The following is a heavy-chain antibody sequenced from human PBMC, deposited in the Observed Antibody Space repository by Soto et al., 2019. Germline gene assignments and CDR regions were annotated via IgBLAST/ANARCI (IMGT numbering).Heavy chain of an antibody. V-gene: IGHV3-23*01. Sequence: GGSLRLSCAASEFDFSNYAMAWVRQAPGKGLEWVSHITASGATTYYADSVKGRFTISRDNSKSTVYLHMSALRVEDTAIFFCAKARASGSGSCYDSWGQGTLVTVSS. D-gene: IGHD1-26*01. CDR2: ITASGATT. CDR1: EFDFSNYA. CDR3: AKARASGSGSCYDS. J-gene: IGHJ4*02.